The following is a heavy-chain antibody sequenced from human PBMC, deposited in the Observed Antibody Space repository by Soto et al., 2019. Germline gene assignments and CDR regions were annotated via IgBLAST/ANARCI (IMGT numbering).Heavy chain of an antibody. CDR3: ARVQGFGFDAFDI. J-gene: IGHJ3*02. V-gene: IGHV1-18*01. CDR1: GYTFTSYG. Sequence: GASGKGSCKASGYTFTSYGIRWVRQAPGQGLEWMGWISAYNGNTNYAQKLQGRVTMTTDTSTSTAYMELRSLRSDDTAVYYCARVQGFGFDAFDIWGQGTMVTVSS. D-gene: IGHD3-10*01. CDR2: ISAYNGNT.